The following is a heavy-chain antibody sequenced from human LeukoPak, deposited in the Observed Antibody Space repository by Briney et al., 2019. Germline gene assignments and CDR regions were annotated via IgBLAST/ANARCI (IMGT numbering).Heavy chain of an antibody. CDR1: GGSISSYY. D-gene: IGHD2-15*01. Sequence: SETLSLTCTVSGGSISSYYWSWIRQPAGKGLEWIGRIYTSGSTNYNPSLKSRVTMPVDTSKNQFSLKLSSVTAADTAVYYCARDPYCSGGSCLSYFDYWGQGTLVTVSS. V-gene: IGHV4-4*07. CDR2: IYTSGST. J-gene: IGHJ4*02. CDR3: ARDPYCSGGSCLSYFDY.